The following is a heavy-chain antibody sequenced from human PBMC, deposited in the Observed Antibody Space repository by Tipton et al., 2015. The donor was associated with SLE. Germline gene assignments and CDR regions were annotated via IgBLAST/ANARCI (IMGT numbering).Heavy chain of an antibody. V-gene: IGHV3-7*01. Sequence: SGFTFISYGMHWVRQAPGKGLQWVANIIEDGSQQYAESLRGRFTISRDNAKNSVYLQMNGLTTEDTAVYYCARRLWYTFFEHRGQGTVVTVSS. CDR1: GFTFISYG. CDR2: IIEDGSQQ. J-gene: IGHJ4*02. CDR3: ARRLWYTFFEH. D-gene: IGHD3-16*01.